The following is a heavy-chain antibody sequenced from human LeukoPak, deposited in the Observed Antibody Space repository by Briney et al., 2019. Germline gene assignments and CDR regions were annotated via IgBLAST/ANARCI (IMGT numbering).Heavy chain of an antibody. CDR3: ATVAVIRGVTYFDY. J-gene: IGHJ4*02. CDR2: LFYSGRT. CDR1: GGSINSYY. D-gene: IGHD3-10*01. V-gene: IGHV4-59*01. Sequence: SETLTLLCTVSGGSINSYYWRWIPQPPGKGLEWIAYLFYSGRTDYNPSLESRVTISVDTSKNQFSLKLRSVTAADTAVYYCATVAVIRGVTYFDYWGQGTLVTVSS.